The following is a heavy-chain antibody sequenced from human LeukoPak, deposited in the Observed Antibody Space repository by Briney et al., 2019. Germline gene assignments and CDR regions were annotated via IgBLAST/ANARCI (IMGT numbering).Heavy chain of an antibody. CDR1: GGSFSGYY. J-gene: IGHJ5*02. V-gene: IGHV4-34*01. CDR3: ARDGATGTTPPTRWFDP. CDR2: INHSGST. Sequence: SETLSLTCAVYGGSFSGYYWSWIRQPPGKGLEWIGEINHSGSTNYNPSLKSRVTISVDTSKNQFSLKLSSVTAADTAVHYCARDGATGTTPPTRWFDPWGQGTLVTVSS. D-gene: IGHD1-7*01.